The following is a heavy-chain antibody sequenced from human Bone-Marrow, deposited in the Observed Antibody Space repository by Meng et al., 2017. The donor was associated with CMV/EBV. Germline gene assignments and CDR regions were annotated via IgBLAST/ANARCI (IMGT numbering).Heavy chain of an antibody. D-gene: IGHD2-2*01. J-gene: IGHJ6*02. V-gene: IGHV3-30-3*01. CDR1: GFTFSSYA. CDR3: ARDQYCSSTSCSPGLYYYYYYGMDV. Sequence: GGSLRLSCAASGFTFSSYAMHWVRQAPGKGLEWVAVISYDGSNKYYADSVKGRFTISRDNAKNSLYLQMNSLRAEDTAVYYCARDQYCSSTSCSPGLYYYYYYGMDVWGQGTTVTVSS. CDR2: ISYDGSNK.